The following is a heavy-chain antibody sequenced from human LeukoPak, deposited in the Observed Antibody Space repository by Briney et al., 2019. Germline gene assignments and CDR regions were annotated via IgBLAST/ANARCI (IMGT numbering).Heavy chain of an antibody. CDR3: ASRDYTAMVTWAY. Sequence: PSETLSLTCTVSGGSISSSSYYWGWIRQPPGKGLEWIGSIYYSGSTYYNPSLKSRVTISVDTSKNQFSLKLSSVTAADTAVYYCASRDYTAMVTWAYWGQGTLVTVSS. D-gene: IGHD5-18*01. J-gene: IGHJ4*02. CDR1: GGSISSSSYY. CDR2: IYYSGST. V-gene: IGHV4-39*07.